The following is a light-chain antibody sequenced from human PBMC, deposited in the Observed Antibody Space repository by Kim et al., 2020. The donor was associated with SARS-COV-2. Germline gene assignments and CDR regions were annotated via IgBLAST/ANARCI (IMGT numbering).Light chain of an antibody. CDR3: SSYAGSNNLV. Sequence: QSALTQPPSASGSPGQSVTFSCTGTSSDVGGYNYVSWYQQHPGKAPKLMICDVTKRPSGVPDRFSGSKSGNTASLTVSGLQAEDEADYYCSSYAGSNNLVFGGGTQLTVL. CDR1: SSDVGGYNY. J-gene: IGLJ2*01. V-gene: IGLV2-8*01. CDR2: DVT.